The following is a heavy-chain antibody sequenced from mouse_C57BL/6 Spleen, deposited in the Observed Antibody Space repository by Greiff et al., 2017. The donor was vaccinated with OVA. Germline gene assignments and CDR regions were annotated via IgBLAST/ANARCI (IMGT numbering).Heavy chain of an antibody. J-gene: IGHJ3*01. Sequence: QVQLQQSGTELVKPGASVKLSCKASGYTFTSYWMHWVKQRPGQGLEWIGNINPSNGGTNYNEKFKSKATLTVDKSSSTAYMQLSSLTSEDSAVYYCAGETAQAFAWFAYWGQGTLVTVSA. D-gene: IGHD3-2*02. CDR1: GYTFTSYW. CDR3: AGETAQAFAWFAY. V-gene: IGHV1-53*01. CDR2: INPSNGGT.